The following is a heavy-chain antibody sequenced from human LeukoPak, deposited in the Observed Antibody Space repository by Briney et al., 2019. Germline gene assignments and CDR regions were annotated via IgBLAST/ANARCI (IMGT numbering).Heavy chain of an antibody. CDR2: ISGSGGST. D-gene: IGHD6-13*01. CDR1: GITFSSYA. V-gene: IGHV3-23*01. J-gene: IGHJ4*02. CDR3: AKTHSFIAAAGKTIFDY. Sequence: GGSLRLSCAASGITFSSYAMSWVRQAPGKGLEWVSAISGSGGSTYYADSVKGRFTISRDNSKNTLYLQMNSLRAEDTAVYYCAKTHSFIAAAGKTIFDYWGQGTLVTVSS.